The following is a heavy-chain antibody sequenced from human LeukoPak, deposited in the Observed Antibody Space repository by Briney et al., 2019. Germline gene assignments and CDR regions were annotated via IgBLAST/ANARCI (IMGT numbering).Heavy chain of an antibody. CDR2: IIPIFGTA. J-gene: IGHJ4*02. CDR3: ARASSLDLDFDY. CDR1: GGTFSSYA. D-gene: IGHD6-6*01. V-gene: IGHV1-69*01. Sequence: SVKVSCKASGGTFSSYAISWVRQAPGQGLEWMGGIIPIFGTANYAQKFQGRVTITADESTSTAYMEQSSLRSEDTAVYYCARASSLDLDFDYWGQGTLVTVSS.